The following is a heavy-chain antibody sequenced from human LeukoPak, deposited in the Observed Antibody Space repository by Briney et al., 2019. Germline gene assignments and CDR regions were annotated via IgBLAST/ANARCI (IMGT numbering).Heavy chain of an antibody. Sequence: SETLSLTCAVYDGSFSSFYWSWIRQPPGKGLEWIGYIYYSGSTNYNPSLKSRVTISVDTSKNQFSLKLSSVTAADTAVYYCARGWNYYYGSGSYYNNIFDYWGQGTLVTVSS. CDR1: DGSFSSFY. CDR3: ARGWNYYYGSGSYYNNIFDY. J-gene: IGHJ4*02. V-gene: IGHV4-59*01. D-gene: IGHD3-10*01. CDR2: IYYSGST.